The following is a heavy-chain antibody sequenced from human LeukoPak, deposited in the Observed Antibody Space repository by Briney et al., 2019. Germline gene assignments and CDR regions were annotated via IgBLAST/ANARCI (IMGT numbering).Heavy chain of an antibody. CDR1: GGSISSGGYY. CDR3: ARGITGTTMDFDY. J-gene: IGHJ4*02. D-gene: IGHD1-7*01. V-gene: IGHV4-31*03. CDR2: IYYSGST. Sequence: NPSETLSLTCTVSGGSISSGGYYWSWIRQHPGKGLEWIGYIYYSGSTYYNSSLKSRVTISVDTSKNQFSLKLSSVTAADTAVYYCARGITGTTMDFDYWGQGTLVTVSS.